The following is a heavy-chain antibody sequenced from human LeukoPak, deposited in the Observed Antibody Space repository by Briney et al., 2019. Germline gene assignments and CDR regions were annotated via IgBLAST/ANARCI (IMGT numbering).Heavy chain of an antibody. CDR3: AKDFLAGSWYYFDY. CDR1: GFTFSSSG. CDR2: IWYDGSNK. V-gene: IGHV3-33*06. D-gene: IGHD6-13*01. Sequence: GGSLRLSCAASGFTFSSSGMHWVRQAPGKGLELVAVIWYDGSNKYYADSVKGRFTISRDNSKNTLYLQMNSLRAEDTAVYYCAKDFLAGSWYYFDYWGQGTLVTVSS. J-gene: IGHJ4*02.